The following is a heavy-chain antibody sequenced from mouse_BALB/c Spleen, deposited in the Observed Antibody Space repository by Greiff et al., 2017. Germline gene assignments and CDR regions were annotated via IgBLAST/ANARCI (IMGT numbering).Heavy chain of an antibody. V-gene: IGHV14-3*02. Sequence: EVKLMESGAELVKPGASVKLSCTASGFNIKDTYMHWVKQRPEQGLEWIGRIDPANGNTKYDPKFQGKATITADTSSNTAYLQLSSLTSEDTAVYYCARGGNYDYYAMDYWGQGTSVTVSS. CDR3: ARGGNYDYYAMDY. CDR2: IDPANGNT. J-gene: IGHJ4*01. D-gene: IGHD2-1*01. CDR1: GFNIKDTY.